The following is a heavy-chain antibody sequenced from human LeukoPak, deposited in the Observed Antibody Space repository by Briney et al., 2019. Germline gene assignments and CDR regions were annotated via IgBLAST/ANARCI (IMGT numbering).Heavy chain of an antibody. Sequence: KPSETLSLICVVSGYSISSGYHWGWIRQPPGKGLEWIGSVYRSGTTYHDPSFKSRVTISVDTSKNQISLKVRSVTAADTAMYYCARENWVFDYWGQGILVTVSS. CDR2: VYRSGTT. V-gene: IGHV4-38-2*02. CDR3: ARENWVFDY. D-gene: IGHD7-27*01. J-gene: IGHJ4*02. CDR1: GYSISSGYH.